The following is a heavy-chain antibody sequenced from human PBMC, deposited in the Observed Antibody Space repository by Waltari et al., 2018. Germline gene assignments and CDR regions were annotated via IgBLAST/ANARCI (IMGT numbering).Heavy chain of an antibody. D-gene: IGHD2-21*02. Sequence: EVQLVESGGGLVQPGGSLRLSCSASGFTVSNYEMDWVRQAPGKGLEWISYVSISAGIIYYADSGEGRFTISRDNTKNSVYLQMNNLRGEDTALYYCAREGYGGDSDAFDIWGRGTMVTVSS. J-gene: IGHJ3*02. CDR1: GFTVSNYE. CDR3: AREGYGGDSDAFDI. CDR2: VSISAGII. V-gene: IGHV3-48*03.